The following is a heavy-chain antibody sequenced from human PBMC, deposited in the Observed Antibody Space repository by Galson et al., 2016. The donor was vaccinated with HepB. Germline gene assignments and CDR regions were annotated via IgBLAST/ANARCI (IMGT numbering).Heavy chain of an antibody. V-gene: IGHV3-33*03. CDR3: VQGSTAPAV. CDR2: IWYDANKK. Sequence: SLRLSCAASGFTFSSYGMHWVRQAPGKGLEWVAVIWYDANKKYYADSVKGRFTISRDDSKNTMSLQMNSLRVDDTAVYYCVQGSTAPAVWGKGTTVTVSS. D-gene: IGHD1-26*01. CDR1: GFTFSSYG. J-gene: IGHJ6*04.